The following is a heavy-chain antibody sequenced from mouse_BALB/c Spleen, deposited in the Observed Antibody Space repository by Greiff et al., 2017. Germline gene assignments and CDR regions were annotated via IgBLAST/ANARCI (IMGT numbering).Heavy chain of an antibody. V-gene: IGHV5-6*02. CDR1: GFTFSSYG. J-gene: IGHJ2*01. CDR3: ARDDGSVFDY. D-gene: IGHD2-3*01. CDR2: ISSGGSYT. Sequence: DVKLVESGGDLVKPGGSLKLSCAASGFTFSSYGMSWVRQTPDKRLEWVATISSGGSYTYYPDSVKGRFTISRDNAKNTLYLQMSSLKSEDTAMYYCARDDGSVFDYWGQGTTLTVSS.